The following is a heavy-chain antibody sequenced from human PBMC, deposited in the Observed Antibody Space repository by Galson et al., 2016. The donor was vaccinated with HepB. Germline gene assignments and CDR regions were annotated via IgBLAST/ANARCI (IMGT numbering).Heavy chain of an antibody. CDR1: GYTFTNYY. J-gene: IGHJ6*02. CDR3: ARGGMDV. V-gene: IGHV1-46*01. Sequence: SVKVSCKASGYTFTNYYMNWVRQAPGQGLEWMGIINPSGGTTNYAQKFQGRVTMTRDTSTSTVYMDLSSLRSEDKAVYYCARGGMDVWGQGTTVTVSS. CDR2: INPSGGTT.